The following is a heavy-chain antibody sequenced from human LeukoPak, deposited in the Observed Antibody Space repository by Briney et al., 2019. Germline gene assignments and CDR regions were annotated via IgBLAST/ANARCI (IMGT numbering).Heavy chain of an antibody. CDR2: ISYDGSNK. J-gene: IGHJ6*02. Sequence: GGSLRLSCAASGFTFSSYGMHWVRQAPGKGLEWVAVISYDGSNKYYADSGKGRFTISRDNSKNTLYLQMNSLRAEDTAVYYCAKELPYYYGSGSYPSYYYGMDVWGQGTTVTVSS. V-gene: IGHV3-30*18. CDR1: GFTFSSYG. D-gene: IGHD3-10*01. CDR3: AKELPYYYGSGSYPSYYYGMDV.